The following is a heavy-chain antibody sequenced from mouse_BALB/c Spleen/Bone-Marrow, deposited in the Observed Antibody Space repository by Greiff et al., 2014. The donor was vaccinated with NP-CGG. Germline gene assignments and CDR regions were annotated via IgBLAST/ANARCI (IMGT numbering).Heavy chain of an antibody. D-gene: IGHD1-1*01. CDR3: ARYYYGSSYFDY. Sequence: VQLQQPGAELVKPGASVKLSRTASGFNIKDTYMHWAKQRPEQGLEWIGRIDPANGNTKYDPKLQGKATITADTSSNTAYLQLSSLTSEDTAVYYCARYYYGSSYFDYWGQGTTLTVSS. CDR1: GFNIKDTY. J-gene: IGHJ2*01. V-gene: IGHV14-3*02. CDR2: IDPANGNT.